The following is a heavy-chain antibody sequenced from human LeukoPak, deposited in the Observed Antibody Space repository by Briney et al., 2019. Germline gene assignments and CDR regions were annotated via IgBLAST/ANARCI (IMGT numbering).Heavy chain of an antibody. CDR2: ISGSGGSK. D-gene: IGHD4-17*01. CDR3: AKREYGDYNNWFDP. V-gene: IGHV3-23*01. CDR1: GFTFSSYA. Sequence: PGGSLRLSCAASGFTFSSYAMSWVRQAPGKGLEWVSAISGSGGSKYYADSVKGRFTISRDNSKNTLYLQMNSLRAEDTAVYYCAKREYGDYNNWFDPWGQGTLVTVSS. J-gene: IGHJ5*02.